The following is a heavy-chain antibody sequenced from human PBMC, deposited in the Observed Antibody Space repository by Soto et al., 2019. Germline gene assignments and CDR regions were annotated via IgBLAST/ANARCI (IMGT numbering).Heavy chain of an antibody. CDR1: GGTFSSYA. J-gene: IGHJ5*02. CDR2: IIPIFGTA. D-gene: IGHD2-21*02. V-gene: IGHV1-69*01. CDR3: ARAPVNCGGDCYSGGWFDP. Sequence: QVQLVQSGAEVKKPGSSVKVSCKASGGTFSSYAISWVRQAPGQGLEWMGGIIPIFGTANYAQKFQGRVTSTADESTSTAYMELSSLRSEDTAVYYCARAPVNCGGDCYSGGWFDPWGQGTLVTVSS.